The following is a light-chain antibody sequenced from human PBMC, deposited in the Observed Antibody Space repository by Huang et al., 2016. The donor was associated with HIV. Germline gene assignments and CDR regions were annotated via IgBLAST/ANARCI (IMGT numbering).Light chain of an antibody. CDR2: DTS. J-gene: IGKJ5*01. V-gene: IGKV3-11*01. Sequence: EIVLTQSPATLSLSPGERATLSCRASQSIISYLAWYQHTPGQAPRLLIYDTSNRATGIPARFSGSGSGTDFTLTIGSLEPEDFAVYYCQQRNTWPPTFGQGTRLEI. CDR3: QQRNTWPPT. CDR1: QSIISY.